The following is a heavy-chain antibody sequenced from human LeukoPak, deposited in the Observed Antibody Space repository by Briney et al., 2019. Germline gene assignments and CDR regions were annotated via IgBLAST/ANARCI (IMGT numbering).Heavy chain of an antibody. CDR1: GGSISSYY. D-gene: IGHD5-18*01. V-gene: IGHV4-4*07. J-gene: IGHJ4*02. Sequence: SETLSLTCTVSGGSISSYYWSWIRQPAGKGLEWIGRIYTSGSTNYNPSLKSRVTISVDTSKNQFSLKLSSVTAADTAVYYCARGYTYGPPVEYWGQGTLVTVSS. CDR2: IYTSGST. CDR3: ARGYTYGPPVEY.